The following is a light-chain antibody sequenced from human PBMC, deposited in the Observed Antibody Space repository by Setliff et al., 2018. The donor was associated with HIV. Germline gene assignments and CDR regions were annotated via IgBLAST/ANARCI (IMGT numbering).Light chain of an antibody. V-gene: IGLV1-44*01. CDR2: GNN. Sequence: QSVLTQPPSASGTPGQRVTISCSGSSSNIGSNTVNWYQQLPGTAPKRLIFGNNRRPSGVPERFSGSKSGTSASLAITGLQSEDEAGYYCAVWDARLDGAIFGGGTKVTVL. J-gene: IGLJ2*01. CDR3: AVWDARLDGAI. CDR1: SSNIGSNT.